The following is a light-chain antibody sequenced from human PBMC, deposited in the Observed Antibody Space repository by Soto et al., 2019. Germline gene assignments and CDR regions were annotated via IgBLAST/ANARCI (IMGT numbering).Light chain of an antibody. CDR2: GAS. Sequence: EILMTQSPAILSVSPGERATLSCRASQSVSSNLAWYQQKPGQAPRLLMYGASTRASGIPARFSGSGSGTEFTLTISSLQSEDFAVYYCQQYDNWPPVTFGGGTKVDIK. V-gene: IGKV3-15*01. J-gene: IGKJ4*01. CDR3: QQYDNWPPVT. CDR1: QSVSSN.